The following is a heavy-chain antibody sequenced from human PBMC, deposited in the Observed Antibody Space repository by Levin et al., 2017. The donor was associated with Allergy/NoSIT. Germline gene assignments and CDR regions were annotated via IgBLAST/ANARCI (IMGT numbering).Heavy chain of an antibody. D-gene: IGHD1-26*01. CDR3: ARSKTEYSGSSSDY. CDR1: GFTFSSSA. Sequence: LSLTCAASGFTFSSSAMHWVRQAPGKGLEWVAVISYDGSNKYYADSVKGRFTISRDNSKNTLYLQMNSLRAEDTAVYYCARSKTEYSGSSSDYWGQGTLVTVSS. V-gene: IGHV3-30-3*01. CDR2: ISYDGSNK. J-gene: IGHJ4*02.